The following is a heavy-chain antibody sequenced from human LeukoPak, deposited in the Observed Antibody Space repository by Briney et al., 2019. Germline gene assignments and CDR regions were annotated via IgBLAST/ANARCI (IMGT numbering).Heavy chain of an antibody. CDR2: IKKDGSEK. J-gene: IGHJ4*02. CDR1: GFTFSSYW. V-gene: IGHV3-7*01. D-gene: IGHD3-10*02. Sequence: TGGSLRLSCAASGFTFSSYWMSWVRQAPGRGLEWVANIKKDGSEKYYVDSVKGRFTISRDNAKTSLYLQMNSLRAEDTAVYYCARGTMFPYYFDYWGQGTLVTVSS. CDR3: ARGTMFPYYFDY.